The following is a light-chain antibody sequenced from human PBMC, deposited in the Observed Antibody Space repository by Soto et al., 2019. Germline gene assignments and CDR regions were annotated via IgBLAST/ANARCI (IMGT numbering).Light chain of an antibody. CDR3: GSYTTSGSVV. CDR2: DVY. J-gene: IGLJ2*01. CDR1: SSDVGAYDY. Sequence: QSALTQPASVSGSPGQSIAISWTGTSSDVGAYDYVSWYQQHPGKAPKVIISDVYNRPSGVSNRFSGSKSGNTASLTISGLQAEDEADYYCGSYTTSGSVVFGGGTELTVL. V-gene: IGLV2-14*03.